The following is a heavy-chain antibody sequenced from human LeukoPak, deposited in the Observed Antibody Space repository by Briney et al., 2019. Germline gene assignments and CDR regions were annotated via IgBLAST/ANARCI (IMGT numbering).Heavy chain of an antibody. CDR2: ITSSGETT. D-gene: IGHD3-22*01. V-gene: IGHV3-23*01. Sequence: GGSLRLSCVAFGFTFSIYAMSWVRQAPRKGLEWVSSITSSGETTFYAGSVKGQFTISRDNSKNTMYLQMNSLRAEDTAVYYCARDRPNYYGSNGHYYRRDGDYWGQGTLVTVSS. CDR3: ARDRPNYYGSNGHYYRRDGDY. J-gene: IGHJ4*02. CDR1: GFTFSIYA.